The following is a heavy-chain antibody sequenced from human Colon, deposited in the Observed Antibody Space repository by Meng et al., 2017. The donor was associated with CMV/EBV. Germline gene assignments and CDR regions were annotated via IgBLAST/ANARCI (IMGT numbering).Heavy chain of an antibody. CDR3: ARELNVVVGLRWFDP. CDR1: GFTFRDYY. V-gene: IGHV3-11*01. J-gene: IGHJ5*02. Sequence: SGFTFRDYYMSWIRQAPGKGLEWASYISSSGTTIYYTDSVKGRFTISRDNAKNSLHLQMDSLRAEDTAVYYCARELNVVVGLRWFDPWGPGTLVTVSS. CDR2: ISSSGTTI. D-gene: IGHD1-26*01.